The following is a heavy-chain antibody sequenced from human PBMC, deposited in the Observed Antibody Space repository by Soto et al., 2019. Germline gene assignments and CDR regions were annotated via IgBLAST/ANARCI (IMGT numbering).Heavy chain of an antibody. CDR3: TTVLILEWLLSV. J-gene: IGHJ4*02. V-gene: IGHV3-15*01. Sequence: GKGLEWVGRIKSKTDGGTTDYAAPVKGRFTISRDDSKNTLYLQMNSLKTEDTAVYYCTTVLILEWLLSVWGQGTLVTVSS. CDR2: IKSKTDGGTT. D-gene: IGHD3-3*01.